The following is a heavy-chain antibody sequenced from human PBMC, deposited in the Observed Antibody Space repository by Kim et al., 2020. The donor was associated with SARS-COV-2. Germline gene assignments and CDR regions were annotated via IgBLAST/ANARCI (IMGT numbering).Heavy chain of an antibody. CDR1: GFTFSSYA. J-gene: IGHJ5*02. CDR2: ISGSGGST. D-gene: IGHD3-3*01. V-gene: IGHV3-23*01. Sequence: GGSLRLSCAASGFTFSSYAMSWVRQAPGKGLEWVSAISGSGGSTYYADSVKGRFTISRDNSKNTLYLQMNSLRAEDTAVYYCATYDFWSGSYYPEVRYNWFDPWGQGTLVTVSS. CDR3: ATYDFWSGSYYPEVRYNWFDP.